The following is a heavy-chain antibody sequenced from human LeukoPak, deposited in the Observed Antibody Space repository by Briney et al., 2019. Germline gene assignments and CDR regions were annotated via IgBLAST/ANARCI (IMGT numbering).Heavy chain of an antibody. CDR1: GFTFSSYS. Sequence: GGSLRLSCAASGFTFSSYSMNWVRQAPGKGLEWVSSISSSSSYIYYADSVKGRFTISRDNAKNSLYLQMNSLRAEDTAVYYCASRGPLGELLPPFHYWGQGTLVTVSS. CDR3: ASRGPLGELLPPFHY. D-gene: IGHD3-10*01. V-gene: IGHV3-21*01. J-gene: IGHJ4*02. CDR2: ISSSSSYI.